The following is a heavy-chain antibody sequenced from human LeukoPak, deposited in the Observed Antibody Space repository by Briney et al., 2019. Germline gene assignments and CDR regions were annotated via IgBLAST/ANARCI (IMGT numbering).Heavy chain of an antibody. Sequence: PSETLSLTCTVSGGSISSSSYYWGWIRQPPGKGLEWIGSIYYSGSTYYNPSLKSRVTISVDTSKNQFSLKLSSVTAADTAVYYCARGPVRRGMDVWGQGTTVTVSS. CDR2: IYYSGST. D-gene: IGHD3-10*01. J-gene: IGHJ6*02. CDR3: ARGPVRRGMDV. CDR1: GGSISSSSYY. V-gene: IGHV4-39*01.